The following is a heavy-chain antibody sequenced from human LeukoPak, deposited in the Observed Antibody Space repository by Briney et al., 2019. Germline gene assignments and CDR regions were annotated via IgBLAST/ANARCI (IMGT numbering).Heavy chain of an antibody. V-gene: IGHV1-69*04. J-gene: IGHJ1*01. D-gene: IGHD2-21*02. Sequence: GASVKVSCKASGGTFSSNAISWVRQAPGQGLEWMGRIIPILGIANYAQKFQGRVTITADKSTSTAYMELSSLRSEDTAVYYCARLDCGGDCYRPEYFQHWGQGTLVTVSS. CDR3: ARLDCGGDCYRPEYFQH. CDR2: IIPILGIA. CDR1: GGTFSSNA.